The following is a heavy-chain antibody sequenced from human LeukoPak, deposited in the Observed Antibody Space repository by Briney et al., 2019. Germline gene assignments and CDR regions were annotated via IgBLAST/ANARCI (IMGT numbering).Heavy chain of an antibody. CDR3: ATGNYYDSRGYYTFGH. Sequence: GGSLRLSCAASGFTFSRYWMHWVRQTPGKGLVWVSRINGDGSTTSYADSVKGGFTISRANAKNTLYLQMNSLRAEDTAVYYCATGNYYDSRGYYTFGHWGQGTLVTVSS. J-gene: IGHJ1*01. CDR1: GFTFSRYW. V-gene: IGHV3-74*01. CDR2: INGDGSTT. D-gene: IGHD3-22*01.